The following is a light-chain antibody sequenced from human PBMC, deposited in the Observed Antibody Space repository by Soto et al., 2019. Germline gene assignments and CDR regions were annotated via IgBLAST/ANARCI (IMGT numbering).Light chain of an antibody. Sequence: EIVMTQSPDTLSVSPGERATLSCRASQNVGRNVAWYQQRPGQAPRLLIHGTSTRAADIPARFSGSVSGTEFTLTINSLQPEDFVIYYCQKYDSAPWTFGQGTKVEIK. CDR3: QKYDSAPWT. V-gene: IGKV3-15*01. J-gene: IGKJ1*01. CDR2: GTS. CDR1: QNVGRN.